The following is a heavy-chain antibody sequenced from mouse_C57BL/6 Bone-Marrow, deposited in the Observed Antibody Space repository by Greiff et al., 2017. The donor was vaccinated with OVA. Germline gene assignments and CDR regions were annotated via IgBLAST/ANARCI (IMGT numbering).Heavy chain of an antibody. CDR1: GYTFTSYG. J-gene: IGHJ4*01. V-gene: IGHV1-81*01. CDR2: IYPRSGNT. CDR3: ARRAPLYAMDY. D-gene: IGHD3-1*01. Sequence: VQLQESGAELARPGASVKLSCKASGYTFTSYGISWVKQRTGQGLEWIGEIYPRSGNTYYNEKFKGKATLTADKSSSTAYMELRSLTSEDSAVYFCARRAPLYAMDYWGQGTSVTVSS.